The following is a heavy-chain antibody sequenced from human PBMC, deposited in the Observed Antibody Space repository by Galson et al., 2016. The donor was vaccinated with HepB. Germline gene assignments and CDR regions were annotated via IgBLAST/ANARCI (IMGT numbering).Heavy chain of an antibody. CDR3: AKTGGIAARPGNWYFDL. J-gene: IGHJ2*01. V-gene: IGHV3-23*01. CDR2: ISGNGGRT. CDR1: GFSFSNFD. D-gene: IGHD6-6*01. Sequence: SLRLSCAASGFSFSNFDMSWVRQAPGKGLEWVSVISGNGGRTYYADSVKGRFTISRDNSKKTLYLQMNSLRVEDTAVYYCAKTGGIAARPGNWYFDLWGRGTPVTVSS.